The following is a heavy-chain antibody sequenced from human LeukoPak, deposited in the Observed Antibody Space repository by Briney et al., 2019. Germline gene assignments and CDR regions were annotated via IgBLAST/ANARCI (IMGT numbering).Heavy chain of an antibody. D-gene: IGHD6-19*01. Sequence: SETLSLTCTVSGGSLSSAYWSWIRQPPGQGLEWIGYIYYSENINNNPSLKSRVTISIDTSKNQFSLKLSSVTAADTAVYYCARGLAPGWGYYHYYMDVWGKGTTVTISS. CDR3: ARGLAPGWGYYHYYMDV. J-gene: IGHJ6*03. V-gene: IGHV4-59*01. CDR2: IYYSENI. CDR1: GGSLSSAY.